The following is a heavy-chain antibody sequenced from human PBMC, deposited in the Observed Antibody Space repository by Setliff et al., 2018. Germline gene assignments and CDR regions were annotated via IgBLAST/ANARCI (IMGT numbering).Heavy chain of an antibody. J-gene: IGHJ6*03. CDR3: TRDRYYYDSSGYSPLYYYYYYMDV. CDR2: IRSKAYGGTT. D-gene: IGHD3-22*01. V-gene: IGHV3-49*04. CDR1: GFTFGDYA. Sequence: PGGSLRLSCTASGFTFGDYAMSWVRQAPGKGLEWVGFIRSKAYGGTTEYAASVKGRFTISRDDSKSIAYLQMNSLKTEDTAVYYCTRDRYYYDSSGYSPLYYYYYYMDVWGKGTTVTVSS.